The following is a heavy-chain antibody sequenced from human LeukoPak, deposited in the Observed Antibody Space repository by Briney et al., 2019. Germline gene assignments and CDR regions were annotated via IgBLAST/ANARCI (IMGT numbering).Heavy chain of an antibody. Sequence: PGGSLRLSCAASGFTFSTHWMIWVRQAPGKGLEWVSYISSSSSITHYADSVKGRFTISRDNAKNSLYLQMNSLRDEDTAVYFCARGGIFNFDYWGQGTLVTVSS. CDR2: ISSSSSIT. CDR3: ARGGIFNFDY. CDR1: GFTFSTHW. D-gene: IGHD3-3*02. J-gene: IGHJ4*02. V-gene: IGHV3-48*02.